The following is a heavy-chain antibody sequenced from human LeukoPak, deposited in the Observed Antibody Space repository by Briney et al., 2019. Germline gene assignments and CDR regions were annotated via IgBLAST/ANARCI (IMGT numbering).Heavy chain of an antibody. D-gene: IGHD5-18*01. J-gene: IGHJ4*02. V-gene: IGHV4-31*03. CDR3: ARVGGGQLWLVDY. CDR1: GGSISSGDYY. Sequence: SQTLSLTCTVSGGSISSGDYYWSWIRQHPGKGLEWIGYIYYSGSTYYNPSLKSRVTISVDTSKNQFSLKLSSVTAADTAVYYFARVGGGQLWLVDYWGQGTLVTVSS. CDR2: IYYSGST.